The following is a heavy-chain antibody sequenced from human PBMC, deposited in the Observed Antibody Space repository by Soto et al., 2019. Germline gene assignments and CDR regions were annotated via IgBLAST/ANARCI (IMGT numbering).Heavy chain of an antibody. CDR2: IYHSGST. CDR3: ARVVGGYYYGMDV. D-gene: IGHD2-2*01. J-gene: IGHJ6*02. Sequence: PSETLSLTCAVSGGSISSSNWWSWARQPPGKGLEWIGEIYHSGSTNYNPSLKSRVTISVDKSKNQFSLKLSSVTAADTAVYYCARVVGGYYYGMDVWGQGTTVTVSS. V-gene: IGHV4-4*02. CDR1: GGSISSSNW.